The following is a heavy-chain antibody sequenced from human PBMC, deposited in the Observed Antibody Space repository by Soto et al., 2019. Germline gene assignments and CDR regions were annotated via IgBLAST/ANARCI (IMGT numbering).Heavy chain of an antibody. J-gene: IGHJ4*02. CDR1: GYTFTSYG. D-gene: IGHD3-22*01. V-gene: IGHV1-18*04. Sequence: QVPLVQSGAEVKKPGASVKVSCKASGYTFTSYGISWVRQAPGQGLEWMGWISAYNGNTNYAQKLQGRVTMTTDTSTSTAYMELRSLRSDDTAVYYCARSLYYYDSSGYSSFDYWGQGTLVTVSS. CDR3: ARSLYYYDSSGYSSFDY. CDR2: ISAYNGNT.